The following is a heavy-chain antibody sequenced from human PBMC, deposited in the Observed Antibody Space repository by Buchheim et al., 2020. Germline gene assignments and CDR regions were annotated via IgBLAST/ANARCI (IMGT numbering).Heavy chain of an antibody. J-gene: IGHJ4*02. Sequence: QVSLRESGPAQVRTTETLTLTCTVSGLSLRNIGVSVSWIRQPPGKPLQWLARIDWDDGKYYNPSLETRLTVSKRTSNKQVVLTLTNVDPADTATYYCARENDYNALDSWGQGTL. CDR3: ARENDYNALDS. CDR2: IDWDDGK. CDR1: GLSLRNIGVS. V-gene: IGHV2-70*15. D-gene: IGHD5-24*01.